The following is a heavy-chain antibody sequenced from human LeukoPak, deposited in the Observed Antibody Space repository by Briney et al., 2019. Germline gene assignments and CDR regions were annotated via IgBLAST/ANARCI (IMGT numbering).Heavy chain of an antibody. CDR1: GFTVSSNY. V-gene: IGHV3-66*01. D-gene: IGHD2-15*01. Sequence: GGSLRLSCAASGFTVSSNYMNWVRQAPGKGLEWVSVIYSGGSTYYADSVKGRFTFSRDNSKNTLYLQMRSLRAEDTAVYYCARALNPLPGTYYFDYWGQGTLVTVSS. CDR3: ARALNPLPGTYYFDY. J-gene: IGHJ4*02. CDR2: IYSGGST.